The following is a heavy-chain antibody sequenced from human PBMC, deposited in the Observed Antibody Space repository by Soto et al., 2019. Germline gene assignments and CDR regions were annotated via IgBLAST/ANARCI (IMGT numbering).Heavy chain of an antibody. CDR3: SRGMCTPYAF. V-gene: IGHV3-49*01. CDR2: LKGISYGGAA. D-gene: IGHD2-15*01. Sequence: HAPGKGLEWLGILKGISYGGAADYAAAVRGRFTISRDGSKSIAYLQMASLKSEDTAIYYCSRGMCTPYAF. J-gene: IGHJ3*01.